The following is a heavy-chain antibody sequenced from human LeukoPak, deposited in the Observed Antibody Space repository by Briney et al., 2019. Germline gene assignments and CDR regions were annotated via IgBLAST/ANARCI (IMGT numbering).Heavy chain of an antibody. D-gene: IGHD5-18*01. Sequence: AETLSLTCTVSGGSISSSSYYWGWIRQPPGKGLEWIGSIYYSGSTYYNPSLKSRVTISVDTSKNQFSLKLSSVTAADTAVYYCARVRLDTHPSFDYWGQGTLVTVSS. J-gene: IGHJ4*02. CDR3: ARVRLDTHPSFDY. V-gene: IGHV4-39*07. CDR1: GGSISSSSYY. CDR2: IYYSGST.